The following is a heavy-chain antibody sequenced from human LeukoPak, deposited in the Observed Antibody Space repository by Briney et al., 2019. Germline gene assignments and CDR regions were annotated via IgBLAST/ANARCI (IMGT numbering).Heavy chain of an antibody. Sequence: GGSPRLSCAASGFTFSSYGMHWVRQAPGKGLEWVAFIRYDGSNKYYADSVKGRFTISRDNSKNTLYLQMNSLRAEDTAVYYCAKGYCRGGSCSHYYYYYMDVCGERD. CDR1: GFTFSSYG. CDR2: IRYDGSNK. CDR3: AKGYCRGGSCSHYYYYYMDV. J-gene: IGHJ6*03. D-gene: IGHD2-15*01. V-gene: IGHV3-30*02.